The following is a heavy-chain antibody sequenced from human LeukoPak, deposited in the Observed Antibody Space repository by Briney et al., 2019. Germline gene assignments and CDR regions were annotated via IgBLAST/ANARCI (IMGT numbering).Heavy chain of an antibody. CDR2: IYPADSDT. CDR3: VRLGDYFDY. D-gene: IGHD2-15*01. J-gene: IGHJ4*02. CDR1: GYDITSYW. V-gene: IGHV5-51*01. Sequence: GESLKISCKSSGYDITSYWIAWVRQMPGKGLEWMGIIYPADSDTRYSPSFQGQVTISADKSISTAYVQWSSLKASDTAMYYCVRLGDYFDYWGQGTLVTVSS.